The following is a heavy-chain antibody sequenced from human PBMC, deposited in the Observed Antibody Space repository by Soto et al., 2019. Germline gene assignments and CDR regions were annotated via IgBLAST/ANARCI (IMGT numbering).Heavy chain of an antibody. Sequence: QVQLQESGPGLVKPSQTPSLTCTVSGGSINSGGYYWSWIRQHPGKGLEWIGYIFYSGSTYYNPSLKSRVTISVDTSKNQFSLKLSSVTAADTAVYYCARDLRGGSYGMDVWGQGTTVTVSS. J-gene: IGHJ6*02. CDR2: IFYSGST. CDR1: GGSINSGGYY. V-gene: IGHV4-31*03. D-gene: IGHD3-10*01. CDR3: ARDLRGGSYGMDV.